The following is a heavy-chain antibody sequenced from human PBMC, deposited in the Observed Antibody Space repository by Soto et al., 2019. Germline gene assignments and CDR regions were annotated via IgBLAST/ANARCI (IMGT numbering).Heavy chain of an antibody. Sequence: SETLSLTCAVYGGPFSGYYWSWIRKPPGKGLEWIGEINHSGSTNYNPSLKSRVTISVDTSKNQFSLKLSSVAAADTAVYYCARGRRMVIMSYYYYYMDVWGKGTTVTVS. D-gene: IGHD3-3*01. CDR3: ARGRRMVIMSYYYYYMDV. J-gene: IGHJ6*03. V-gene: IGHV4-34*01. CDR1: GGPFSGYY. CDR2: INHSGST.